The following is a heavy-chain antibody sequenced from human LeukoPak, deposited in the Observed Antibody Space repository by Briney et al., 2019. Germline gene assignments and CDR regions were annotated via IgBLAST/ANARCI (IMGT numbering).Heavy chain of an antibody. CDR2: ISYDGSNK. CDR1: GFTFSSYG. J-gene: IGHJ6*02. Sequence: PGRSLRLSCAASGFTFSSYGMHWVRQAPGKGLEWVAVISYDGSNKYYADSVKGRFTISRDNAKNTLYLQMNSLRAEDTAVYYCARGRYYGMDVWGQGTTVTVSS. CDR3: ARGRYYGMDV. V-gene: IGHV3-30*03.